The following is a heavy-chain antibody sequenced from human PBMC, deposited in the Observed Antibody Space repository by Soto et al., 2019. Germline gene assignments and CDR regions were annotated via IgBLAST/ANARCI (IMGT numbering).Heavy chain of an antibody. CDR3: ARVAY. J-gene: IGHJ4*02. CDR1: GFTFSSYA. Sequence: GGSLRLSCAASGFTFSSYAMSWVRQAPGKGLEWVASISSGSSDTWYADSVKGRFIISRDNAQNSLFLQMNTLRPEDTAMYYCARVAYWGPGTQVTVSS. V-gene: IGHV3-21*01. CDR2: ISSGSSDT.